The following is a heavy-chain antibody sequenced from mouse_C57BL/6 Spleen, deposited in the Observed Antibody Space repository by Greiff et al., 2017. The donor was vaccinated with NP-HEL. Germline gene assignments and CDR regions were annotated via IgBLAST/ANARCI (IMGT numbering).Heavy chain of an antibody. V-gene: IGHV1-55*01. CDR2: IYPGSGST. D-gene: IGHD2-3*01. CDR3: ARSGDGYYWFAY. Sequence: QVQLQQPGAELVKPGASVKMSCKASGYTFTSYWITWVKQRPGQGLEWIGDIYPGSGSTNYNEKFKSKATLTVDTSSSTAYMQRSSLTSEDSAVYYCARSGDGYYWFAYWGQGTLVTVSA. J-gene: IGHJ3*01. CDR1: GYTFTSYW.